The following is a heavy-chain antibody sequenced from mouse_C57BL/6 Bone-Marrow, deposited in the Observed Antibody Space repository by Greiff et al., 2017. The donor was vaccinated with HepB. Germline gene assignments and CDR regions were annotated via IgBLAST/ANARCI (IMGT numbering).Heavy chain of an antibody. CDR1: GYTFTNYW. CDR2: IYPGGGYT. D-gene: IGHD1-1*01. Sequence: VQLQQSGAELVRPGTSVKMSCKASGYTFTNYWIGWAKQRPGHGLEWIGDIYPGGGYTNYNEKFKGKATLTADKSSSTAYMQFSSLTSEDSAIYYCAIHYYGSPFAYWGQGTLVTVSA. CDR3: AIHYYGSPFAY. J-gene: IGHJ3*01. V-gene: IGHV1-63*01.